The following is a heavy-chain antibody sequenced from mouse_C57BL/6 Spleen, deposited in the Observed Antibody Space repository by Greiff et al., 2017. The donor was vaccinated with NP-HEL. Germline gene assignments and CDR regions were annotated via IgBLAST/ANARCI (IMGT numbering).Heavy chain of an antibody. Sequence: QVQLQQSGAELVRPGASVKLSCKASGYTFTDYYINWVKQRPGQGLEWIARIYPGSGNTYYNEKFKGKATLTAEKSSSTAYMQLSSLTSEDSAVYFCARSTATPWFAYWGQGTLVTVSA. D-gene: IGHD1-1*01. CDR1: GYTFTDYY. CDR2: IYPGSGNT. CDR3: ARSTATPWFAY. J-gene: IGHJ3*01. V-gene: IGHV1-76*01.